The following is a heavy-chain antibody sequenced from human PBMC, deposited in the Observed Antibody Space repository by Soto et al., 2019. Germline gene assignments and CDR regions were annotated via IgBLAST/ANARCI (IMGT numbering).Heavy chain of an antibody. CDR3: ATWHEREHAYDV. CDR1: GLTISGKKY. J-gene: IGHJ3*01. Sequence: PGGSLRLSCAAFGLTISGKKYVAWVRQAPGKGLEWVSALYDVDGSFYADSVKGRFTTSSDSSNTTVYLQMNDLRPDDTAVYYCATWHEREHAYDVWGQGTTVTVSS. CDR2: LYDVDGS. V-gene: IGHV3-53*01. D-gene: IGHD1-1*01.